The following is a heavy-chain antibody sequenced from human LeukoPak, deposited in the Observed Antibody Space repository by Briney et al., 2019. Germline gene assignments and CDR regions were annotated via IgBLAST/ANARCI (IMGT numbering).Heavy chain of an antibody. CDR2: IKQDGSEK. J-gene: IGHJ4*02. CDR3: ARDLYGYSSGWYFDY. D-gene: IGHD6-19*01. Sequence: AGGSLRLSCAASGFTFSSYWMSWVRQAPGKGLEWVANIKQDGSEKYYVDSVKGRFTISRDNAKNSLYLQMNSLRAEGTAVYYCARDLYGYSSGWYFDYWGQGTLVTVSS. CDR1: GFTFSSYW. V-gene: IGHV3-7*01.